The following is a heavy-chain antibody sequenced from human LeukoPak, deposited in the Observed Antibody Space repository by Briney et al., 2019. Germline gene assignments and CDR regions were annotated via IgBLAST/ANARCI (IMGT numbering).Heavy chain of an antibody. Sequence: SETLSLTCTVSGGSISSSSYYWGWIRQPPGKGLEWIGTIFYSGTTYYNPSLKSRVTISVDTSKNQFSLKLSSVTAADTAVYYCAKLGRSSSYYFYYYIDVWGKGTTVTVSS. D-gene: IGHD6-13*01. J-gene: IGHJ6*03. CDR3: AKLGRSSSYYFYYYIDV. CDR1: GGSISSSSYY. V-gene: IGHV4-39*07. CDR2: IFYSGTT.